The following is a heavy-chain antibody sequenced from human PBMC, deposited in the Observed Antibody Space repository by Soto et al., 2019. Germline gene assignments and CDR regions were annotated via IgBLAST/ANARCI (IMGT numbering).Heavy chain of an antibody. CDR2: ISSSGSTI. CDR3: AIVLRRYGGYGFPGGYYYFYVDV. V-gene: IGHV3-11*04. Sequence: PGGSLRLSCAASGFTFSDYYMSWIRQAPGKGLEWVSYISSSGSTIYYADSVKGRFTISRDNAKNSLYLQMNSLRAEDTAVYYCAIVLRRYGGYGFPGGYYYFYVDVWGKGTTVTVPS. J-gene: IGHJ6*03. CDR1: GFTFSDYY. D-gene: IGHD5-12*01.